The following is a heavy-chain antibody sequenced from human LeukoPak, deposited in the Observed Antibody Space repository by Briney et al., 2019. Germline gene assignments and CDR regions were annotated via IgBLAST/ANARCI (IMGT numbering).Heavy chain of an antibody. V-gene: IGHV1-2*02. CDR1: GYTFTGYY. CDR2: INANSGAT. CDR3: ARDFDPWSHYCMDV. J-gene: IGHJ6*03. D-gene: IGHD3-3*01. Sequence: GASVKVSCRASGYTFTGYYMTWVRQAPGQGLEWMGWINANSGATNYAQKFQGRDTMTRDTSISTAYMELRRLRSDDTAVYYCARDFDPWSHYCMDVWGKGTTVTVSS.